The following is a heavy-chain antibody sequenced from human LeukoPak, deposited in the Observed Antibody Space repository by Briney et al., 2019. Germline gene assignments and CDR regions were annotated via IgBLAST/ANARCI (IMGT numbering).Heavy chain of an antibody. Sequence: GASVKVSCKASGDTLTSYGISWVRQAPGQGLEWMGWISAYNGNTNYAQKLQGRVTMTTDTSTSTAYMELRSLRSDDTAVYYCARARKTGSTRPFDYWGQGTLVTVSS. CDR2: ISAYNGNT. V-gene: IGHV1-18*01. CDR3: ARARKTGSTRPFDY. D-gene: IGHD1-7*01. CDR1: GDTLTSYG. J-gene: IGHJ4*02.